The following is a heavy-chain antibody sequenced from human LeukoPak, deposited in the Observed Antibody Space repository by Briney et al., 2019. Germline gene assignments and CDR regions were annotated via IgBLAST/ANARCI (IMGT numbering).Heavy chain of an antibody. CDR1: GFTFSSYA. D-gene: IGHD2-2*01. CDR3: AKGSKYQLLLQEYYYYYGMDV. CDR2: ISYDGSNK. Sequence: GGSLRLSCAASGFTFSSYAMHWVRQAPGKGLEWVAVISYDGSNKYYADSVKGRFTISRDNSKNTLYLQMNSLRAEDTAVYYCAKGSKYQLLLQEYYYYYGMDVWGQGTTVTVSS. V-gene: IGHV3-30*04. J-gene: IGHJ6*02.